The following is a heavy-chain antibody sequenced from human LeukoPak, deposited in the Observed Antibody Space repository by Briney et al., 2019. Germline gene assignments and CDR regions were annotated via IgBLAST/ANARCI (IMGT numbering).Heavy chain of an antibody. Sequence: SETLSLTCAVYGGSFSGYYWSWLRQPPGKGLEWIGEINHSGSTNYNPSLKSRVTISVDASKNQFSLKLSSVTAADTAVYYCARGKRERYLDWLLSPTDYWGQGTLVTVSS. CDR2: INHSGST. J-gene: IGHJ4*02. CDR1: GGSFSGYY. V-gene: IGHV4-34*01. CDR3: ARGKRERYLDWLLSPTDY. D-gene: IGHD3-9*01.